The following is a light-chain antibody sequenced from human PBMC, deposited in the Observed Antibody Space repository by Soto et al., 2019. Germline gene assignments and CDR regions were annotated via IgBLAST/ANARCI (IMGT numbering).Light chain of an antibody. CDR3: AAWDDSLSGVL. J-gene: IGLJ2*01. Sequence: QTVVTQPPSASGNPGQRVTISCSGSSSNIGSNYVYGYQQLPGTVPQLLIYRNSERPSGVTDRFSGSQSGTSASLAISGLRSEDEADYYCAAWDDSLSGVLFGGGTKLTVL. CDR2: RNS. CDR1: SSNIGSNY. V-gene: IGLV1-47*01.